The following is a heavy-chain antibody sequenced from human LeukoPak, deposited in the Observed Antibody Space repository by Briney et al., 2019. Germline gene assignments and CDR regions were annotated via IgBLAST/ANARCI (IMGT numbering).Heavy chain of an antibody. J-gene: IGHJ4*02. V-gene: IGHV3-15*01. D-gene: IGHD5-18*01. CDR1: GFIFSNAW. CDR3: TTPQLWLRGALDY. CDR2: IKTETDGGTT. Sequence: GGSLRLSCVGSGFIFSNAWMSWVRQAPGKGLEWVGRIKTETDGGTTDYAAPVKGRFTISRDDSKNTLYLQMNSLKTEDTAVYYCTTPQLWLRGALDYWGQGILVTVTS.